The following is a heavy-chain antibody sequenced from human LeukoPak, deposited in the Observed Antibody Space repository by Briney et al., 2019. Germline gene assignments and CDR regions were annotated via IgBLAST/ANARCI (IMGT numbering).Heavy chain of an antibody. J-gene: IGHJ4*02. D-gene: IGHD2-8*01. CDR2: ISDSGDYT. Sequence: GGSLRLSCAGSGFTFNSYAMSWVRQAPGQGLEWVSVISDSGDYTSYADSVRGRFTISRDNSRNTLYLQMISLRPEDTAVYYCAKDTSIGKYCTNGVCSPFDYWGQGTLVTVSS. CDR1: GFTFNSYA. CDR3: AKDTSIGKYCTNGVCSPFDY. V-gene: IGHV3-23*01.